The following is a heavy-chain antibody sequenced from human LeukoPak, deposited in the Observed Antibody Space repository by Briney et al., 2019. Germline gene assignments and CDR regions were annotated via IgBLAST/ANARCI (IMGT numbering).Heavy chain of an antibody. CDR1: GGSISSSSYY. CDR2: IYYSGST. CDR3: ARGKGTQQYSYGYRAFDY. D-gene: IGHD5-18*01. Sequence: PSETLSLTCTVSGGSISSSSYYWGWIRQPPGKGLEWIGSIYYSGSTYYNPSLKSRVTISVDTSKNQFSLKLSSVTAADTAVYYCARGKGTQQYSYGYRAFDYWGQGTLVTVSS. V-gene: IGHV4-39*07. J-gene: IGHJ4*02.